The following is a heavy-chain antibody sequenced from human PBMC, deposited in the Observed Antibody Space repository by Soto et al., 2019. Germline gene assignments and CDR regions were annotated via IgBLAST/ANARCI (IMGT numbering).Heavy chain of an antibody. J-gene: IGHJ5*02. CDR3: ARDDYGTREGQGWFDP. D-gene: IGHD3-10*01. Sequence: QVQLVQSGAEVKKPGSSVKVSCKASGGTFSSYTITWVRQAPGQGLEWMGGIIPLFGTANYAQKFQGRVTITEDESTSTAYVELSSVRSEDTAVYYCARDDYGTREGQGWFDPWGQGTLVTVSS. V-gene: IGHV1-69*12. CDR1: GGTFSSYT. CDR2: IIPLFGTA.